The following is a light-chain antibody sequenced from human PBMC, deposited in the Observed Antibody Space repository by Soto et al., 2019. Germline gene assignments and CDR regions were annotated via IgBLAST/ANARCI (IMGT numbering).Light chain of an antibody. J-gene: IGKJ5*01. CDR1: QSVASGH. V-gene: IGKV3-20*01. CDR2: DAS. CDR3: QQYGTAPIT. Sequence: EIVMTQSPATLSVSPGERATLSYRASQSVASGHLAWYQQTPGQAPRLLVSDASSRATGIPDRFSGSASGTDFTLTISRLEPEDSAMYYCQQYGTAPITFGQGTRLEIK.